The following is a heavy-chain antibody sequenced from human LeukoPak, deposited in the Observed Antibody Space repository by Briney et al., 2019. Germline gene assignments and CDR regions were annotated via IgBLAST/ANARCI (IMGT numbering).Heavy chain of an antibody. CDR1: GFTFSSYG. CDR3: AKETFPLMEGAHPDAFDI. V-gene: IGHV3-30*18. J-gene: IGHJ3*02. CDR2: ISYDGSNK. D-gene: IGHD1-26*01. Sequence: GGSLRLSCAASGFTFSSYGMHWVRQAPGKGLEWVAVISYDGSNKYYADSVKGRFTISRDNSKNTLYLQMNSLRAEDTAVYYCAKETFPLMEGAHPDAFDIWGQGTMVTVSS.